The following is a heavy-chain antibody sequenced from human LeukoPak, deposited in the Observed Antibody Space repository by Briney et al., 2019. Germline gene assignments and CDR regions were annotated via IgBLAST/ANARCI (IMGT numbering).Heavy chain of an antibody. Sequence: GGSLRLSCAASGFTFSNAWMTWVRQAPGKGLEWVAVLSYDGTNKYYIDSVKGRFTISRDNSRNTLYLQMNSLRAEDTAVYYCARCRNDDGYYYYYYMDVWGKGTTVTISS. V-gene: IGHV3-30*03. J-gene: IGHJ6*03. CDR2: LSYDGTNK. D-gene: IGHD1-1*01. CDR3: ARCRNDDGYYYYYYMDV. CDR1: GFTFSNAW.